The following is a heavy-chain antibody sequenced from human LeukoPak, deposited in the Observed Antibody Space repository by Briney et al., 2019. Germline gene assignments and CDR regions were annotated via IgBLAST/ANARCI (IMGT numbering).Heavy chain of an antibody. CDR2: ISGSGGSA. Sequence: GSLRLSCEASGFTFSTYAMSWVRQAPGKGLDWVSAISGSGGSAYYSDSVKGRFTISRDNSKNTLYLQMDGLRADDTALYFCAKRPPTWGATTLVDQWGQGTLVTVSS. CDR1: GFTFSTYA. V-gene: IGHV3-23*01. D-gene: IGHD1-26*01. CDR3: AKRPPTWGATTLVDQ. J-gene: IGHJ4*02.